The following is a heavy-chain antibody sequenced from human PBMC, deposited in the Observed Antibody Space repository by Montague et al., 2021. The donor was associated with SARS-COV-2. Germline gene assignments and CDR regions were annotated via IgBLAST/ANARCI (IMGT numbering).Heavy chain of an antibody. V-gene: IGHV1-58*01. D-gene: IGHD3-16*02. CDR2: IVVGSGNT. J-gene: IGHJ4*02. Sequence: SVRVSCKASGFTFTSSAVQWVRQARGQRLEWIGWIVVGSGNTNYAQKFQERVTITRDMSTSTAYMELNSLRAEDTAVYYCARDLNDYVWGSYRYFDYWGQGTLVTVSS. CDR3: ARDLNDYVWGSYRYFDY. CDR1: GFTFTSSA.